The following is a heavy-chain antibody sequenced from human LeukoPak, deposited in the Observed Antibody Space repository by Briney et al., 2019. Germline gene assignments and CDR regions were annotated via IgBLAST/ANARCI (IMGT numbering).Heavy chain of an antibody. CDR3: AKVSSGSRPYYFDY. V-gene: IGHV3-23*01. CDR2: ITDSGGST. D-gene: IGHD3-22*01. CDR1: GFTFSSHA. Sequence: GGSLRLSCAASGFTFSSHAMSWVRQAPGEGLEWVSAITDSGGSTYYLDSVKGRFTISRDNSKTTLYLHMNSLIADDTAIYYCAKVSSGSRPYYFDYWGQGTLVTVSS. J-gene: IGHJ4*02.